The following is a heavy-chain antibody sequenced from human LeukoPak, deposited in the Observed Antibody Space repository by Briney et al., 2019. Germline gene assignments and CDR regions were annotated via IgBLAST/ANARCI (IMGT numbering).Heavy chain of an antibody. V-gene: IGHV3-21*01. J-gene: IGHJ3*02. CDR1: GFTFSSYS. CDR2: ISSISSYI. CDR3: ARDPPGIAVAGSAFDI. D-gene: IGHD6-19*01. Sequence: GGSLRLSCAASGFTFSSYSMNWVRQAPGKGLEWVSSISSISSYIYYADSVKGRFTISRDNAKNSLYLQMNSLRAEDTAVYYCARDPPGIAVAGSAFDIWGQGTMVTVSS.